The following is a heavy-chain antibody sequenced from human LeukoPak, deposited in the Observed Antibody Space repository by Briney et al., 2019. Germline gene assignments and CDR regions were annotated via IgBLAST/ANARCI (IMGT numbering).Heavy chain of an antibody. J-gene: IGHJ5*02. Sequence: GASVKVSCKASGYTFTGYYIHWVRQAPGQGLGWMGWINPNSGGTNYAQKFQGRVTMPRDTSITTACMELSGLRSDDTAIYYCARGKLAAPGRTGYNWFDPWGQGTLVTVSS. CDR2: INPNSGGT. CDR1: GYTFTGYY. CDR3: ARGKLAAPGRTGYNWFDP. D-gene: IGHD6-13*01. V-gene: IGHV1-2*02.